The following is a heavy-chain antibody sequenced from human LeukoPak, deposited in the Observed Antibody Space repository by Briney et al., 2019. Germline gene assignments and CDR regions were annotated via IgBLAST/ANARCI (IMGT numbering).Heavy chain of an antibody. Sequence: SETLSLTCTVSGDSINSAYWSWIRQPPGKGLEWIGHISYSGNTNYNPSLKNRVTILGDTFKNQVSLKLSSVTAADTAVYYCARENYDSNTYFYGMDVWGQGTTVTVSS. CDR1: GDSINSAY. D-gene: IGHD3-22*01. J-gene: IGHJ6*02. CDR3: ARENYDSNTYFYGMDV. V-gene: IGHV4-59*01. CDR2: ISYSGNT.